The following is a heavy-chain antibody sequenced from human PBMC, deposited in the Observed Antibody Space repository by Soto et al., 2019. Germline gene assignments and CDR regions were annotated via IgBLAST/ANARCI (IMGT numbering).Heavy chain of an antibody. D-gene: IGHD3-22*01. CDR3: TSGHDYDSSGGYYFEY. CDR2: IYSAGNT. CDR1: GFSISSSY. J-gene: IGHJ4*02. Sequence: EGSLRLSCATSGFSISSSYMNWVRQAPGKGLEWVSVIYSAGNTYYADSVRGRFTISRDSSKNTLYLQMTRLRAEDTALYFCTSGHDYDSSGGYYFEYWGQGTLVTVSS. V-gene: IGHV3-53*01.